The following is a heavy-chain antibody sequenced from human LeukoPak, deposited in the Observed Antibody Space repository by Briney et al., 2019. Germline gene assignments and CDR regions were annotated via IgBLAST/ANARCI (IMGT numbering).Heavy chain of an antibody. CDR1: GGSISSYY. CDR3: ASSSRTSRSCYNY. V-gene: IGHV4-59*05. D-gene: IGHD2-15*01. CDR2: IYYSGST. Sequence: SETLSLTCTVSGGSISSYYWSWIRQPPGKGLEWIGSIYYSGSTYYNPSLKSRVTISVDTSKNQFSLKLSSVTAADTAVYYCASSSRTSRSCYNYWGQGTLVTVSS. J-gene: IGHJ4*02.